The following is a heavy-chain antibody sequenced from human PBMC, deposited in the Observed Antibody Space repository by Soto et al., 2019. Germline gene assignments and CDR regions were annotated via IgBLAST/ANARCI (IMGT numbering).Heavy chain of an antibody. J-gene: IGHJ4*02. CDR3: ARTSGYYFYDC. CDR1: GYTFTSYA. Sequence: GASVKVSCKASGYTFTSYAMHWVRQAPGQRLEWMGWINAGNGSTKYSQKFQGRVTITRDTSASTAYMELSSLRSEDTAVYYCARTSGYYFYDCWGQGTLVTVSS. V-gene: IGHV1-3*01. D-gene: IGHD3-3*01. CDR2: INAGNGST.